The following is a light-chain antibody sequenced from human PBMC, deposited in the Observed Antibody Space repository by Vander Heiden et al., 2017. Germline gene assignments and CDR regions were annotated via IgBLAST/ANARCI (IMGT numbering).Light chain of an antibody. CDR2: ENR. J-gene: IGLJ2*01. CDR3: QAWDRNIAV. V-gene: IGLV3-1*01. Sequence: SYELTQPPSLSVSPGPTASVTCSGHTLGEKYVCWYRQKPGRSPEVILYENRKRPSGIPERFSGSNWGNTATLTIVGTQAMDEADYYCQAWDRNIAVFGGGTKLAVL. CDR1: TLGEKY.